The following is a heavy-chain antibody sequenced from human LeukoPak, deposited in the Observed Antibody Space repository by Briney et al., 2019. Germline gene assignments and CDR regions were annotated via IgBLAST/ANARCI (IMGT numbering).Heavy chain of an antibody. J-gene: IGHJ4*02. CDR3: ARMREGIDY. V-gene: IGHV4-34*01. CDR2: INHSGST. Sequence: SETLSLTCAVYGGSFSGYYWSWIRQPPGKGLEWIGEINHSGSTNYNLSLKSRVTISVDTSKNQFSLKLSSVTAADTAVYYCARMREGIDYWGQGTLVTVSS. CDR1: GGSFSGYY.